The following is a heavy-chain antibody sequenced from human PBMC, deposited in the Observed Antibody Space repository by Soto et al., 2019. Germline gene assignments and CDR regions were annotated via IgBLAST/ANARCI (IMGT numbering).Heavy chain of an antibody. CDR2: IIPIFGTT. Sequence: SVKVSCKGSGGTFSSYAISWVRQAPGQGVEWMGGIIPIFGTTNYAQKIQSRVTITADGTTSTAYMEMSSLRSEDTAVYYCAGPPELTRIYYYYGMDVWGQGTTVTVSS. D-gene: IGHD1-7*01. J-gene: IGHJ6*02. CDR3: AGPPELTRIYYYYGMDV. CDR1: GGTFSSYA. V-gene: IGHV1-69*13.